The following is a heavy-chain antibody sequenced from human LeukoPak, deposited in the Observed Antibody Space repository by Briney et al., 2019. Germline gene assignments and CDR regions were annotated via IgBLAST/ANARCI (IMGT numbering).Heavy chain of an antibody. CDR1: GGSISSSSYF. V-gene: IGHV4-39*01. J-gene: IGHJ4*02. CDR2: IYYSGST. D-gene: IGHD3-16*01. CDR3: ARFDYGGPTYYFDY. Sequence: PSETLSLTCTVSGGSISSSSYFWGWIRQPPGQGLEWIGSIYYSGSTYYNPSLKSRVTISVDTSKNQFSLKLSSVTAADTAVYYCARFDYGGPTYYFDYWGQGTLVTVSS.